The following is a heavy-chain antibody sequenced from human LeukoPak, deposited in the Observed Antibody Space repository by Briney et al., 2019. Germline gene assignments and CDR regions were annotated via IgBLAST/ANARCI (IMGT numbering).Heavy chain of an antibody. J-gene: IGHJ5*02. CDR2: IGAYNGNT. Sequence: ASVKVSCKASGYTFTSYGISWVRQAPGQGLEWMGWIGAYNGNTNYAQKLQGRVTMTTDTSTSTAYMELRSLRSDDTAVYHCARDRALYDSSGYYSAWGQGTLVTVSS. D-gene: IGHD3-22*01. CDR3: ARDRALYDSSGYYSA. V-gene: IGHV1-18*01. CDR1: GYTFTSYG.